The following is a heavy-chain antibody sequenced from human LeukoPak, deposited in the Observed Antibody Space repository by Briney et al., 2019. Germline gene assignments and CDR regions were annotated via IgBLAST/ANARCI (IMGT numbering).Heavy chain of an antibody. Sequence: GGSLRLSCAASGLTFSSSWMSWVRQAPGKGLEWIADITISGHTKNYADSVKGRFTISRDNARTSLYLQMNSLRVEDTGVYYCARGDPHADLWGQGTLVTVSS. CDR2: ITISGHTK. CDR1: GLTFSSSW. J-gene: IGHJ5*02. V-gene: IGHV3-48*04. CDR3: ARGDPHADL.